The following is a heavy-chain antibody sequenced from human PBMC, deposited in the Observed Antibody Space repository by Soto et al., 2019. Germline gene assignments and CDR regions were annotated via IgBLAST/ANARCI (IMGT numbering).Heavy chain of an antibody. V-gene: IGHV1-8*02. CDR3: ARDEYRGGLDY. CDR1: GYTFTGYY. D-gene: IGHD1-26*01. J-gene: IGHJ4*02. CDR2: MNPNSGNT. Sequence: ASVKVSCKASGYTFTGYYMHWVRQATGQGLEWMGWMNPNSGNTGYAQKFQGRVTMTRNTSISTAYMELSSLRSEDTAVYYCARDEYRGGLDYWGQGTLVTVSS.